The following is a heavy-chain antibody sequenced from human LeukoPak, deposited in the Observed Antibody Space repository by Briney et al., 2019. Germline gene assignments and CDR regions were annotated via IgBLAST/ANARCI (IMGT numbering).Heavy chain of an antibody. D-gene: IGHD2-15*01. Sequence: GGSLRLSCAASGFTFDTYAMTWVRQAPGKGLEWVSSISSGGTYIYYAESVRGRSTISRDNTKNFLYLQLSTLRVEDTTVYYCARDRPTGRSRGVVVQWGQGTLVTVSS. CDR1: GFTFDTYA. V-gene: IGHV3-21*01. CDR3: ARDRPTGRSRGVVVQ. CDR2: ISSGGTYI. J-gene: IGHJ4*02.